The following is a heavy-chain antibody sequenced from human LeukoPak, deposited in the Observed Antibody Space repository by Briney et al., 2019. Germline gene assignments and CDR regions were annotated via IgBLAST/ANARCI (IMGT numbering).Heavy chain of an antibody. Sequence: SETLSLTCTVSGGSINRHYWSWVRQAPGKGLEWIGHISYRGSTNYNPSLKSRVTISVDTSKNQFSLKLSSVTAADTAVYYCARYPFIGYDYYMDVWGKGTTVTVSS. CDR3: ARYPFIGYDYYMDV. V-gene: IGHV4-59*08. D-gene: IGHD3-22*01. CDR1: GGSINRHY. CDR2: ISYRGST. J-gene: IGHJ6*03.